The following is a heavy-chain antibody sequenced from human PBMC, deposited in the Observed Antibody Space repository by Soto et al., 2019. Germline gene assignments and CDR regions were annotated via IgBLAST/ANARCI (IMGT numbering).Heavy chain of an antibody. J-gene: IGHJ5*02. Sequence: EVQLLESGGGLVQPGGSLRLSCAASGFTFSSYAISWVRQAPGKGLEWVSAISGSGGSTYYADSVKGRFTISRDNSKNTLYLKMNSLRAEDTAVYYCAKQYQLLRNWFDPWGQGTLVTVSS. V-gene: IGHV3-23*01. CDR1: GFTFSSYA. D-gene: IGHD2-2*01. CDR2: ISGSGGST. CDR3: AKQYQLLRNWFDP.